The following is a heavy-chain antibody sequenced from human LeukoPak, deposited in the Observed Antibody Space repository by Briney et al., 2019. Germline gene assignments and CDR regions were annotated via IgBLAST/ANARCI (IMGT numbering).Heavy chain of an antibody. CDR2: IYYSGST. Sequence: SETLSLTCTVSGDSISSGAYYWSWIRQHPGKGLERIGYIYYSGSTDYNPSLKSRVTISVDKSNKQFSLKLSSVTAADTAVYYCARGGYDFWSGYSNDAFDIWGQGTMVTVSS. CDR1: GDSISSGAYY. CDR3: ARGGYDFWSGYSNDAFDI. J-gene: IGHJ3*02. V-gene: IGHV4-31*03. D-gene: IGHD3-3*01.